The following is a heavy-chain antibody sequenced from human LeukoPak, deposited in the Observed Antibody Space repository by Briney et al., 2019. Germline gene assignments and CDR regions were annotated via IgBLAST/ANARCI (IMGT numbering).Heavy chain of an antibody. CDR1: GFTFDDYA. CDR3: ARDRVLEWSGWFDP. J-gene: IGHJ5*02. D-gene: IGHD3-3*01. V-gene: IGHV3-9*01. CDR2: ISWNSGSI. Sequence: GGSLRLSCAASGFTFDDYAMHWVRQAPGKGLEWVSGISWNSGSIGYADSVKGRFTISRDNAKNSLYLQMNSLRVEDTAVYYCARDRVLEWSGWFDPWGQGTLVTVSS.